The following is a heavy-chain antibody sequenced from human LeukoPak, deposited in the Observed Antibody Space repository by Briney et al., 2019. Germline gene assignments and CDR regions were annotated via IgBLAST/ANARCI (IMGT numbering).Heavy chain of an antibody. CDR1: EYTFTGYY. J-gene: IGHJ4*02. Sequence: GASVKVSCKASEYTFTGYYMHWVRQAPGQGLEWMGWINTNTGNPTYAQGFTGRFVFSLDTSVSTAYLQISSLKAEDTAVYYCARVYSSWYRGEVDYWGQGTLVTVSS. CDR2: INTNTGNP. CDR3: ARVYSSWYRGEVDY. V-gene: IGHV7-4-1*02. D-gene: IGHD6-13*01.